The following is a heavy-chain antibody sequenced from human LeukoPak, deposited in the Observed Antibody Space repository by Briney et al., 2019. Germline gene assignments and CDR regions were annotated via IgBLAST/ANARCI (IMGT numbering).Heavy chain of an antibody. CDR3: ARQNSGSYSDDAFDI. Sequence: SETLSLTCTVTGGSISSSSYYWGWIRQPPGNGLEWIGSIYYSGSTYYNPSLKSRVTISVDTSKNQFSLKLSSVTAADTAVYYCARQNSGSYSDDAFDIWGQGTMVTVSS. D-gene: IGHD1-26*01. J-gene: IGHJ3*02. CDR1: GGSISSSSYY. V-gene: IGHV4-39*01. CDR2: IYYSGST.